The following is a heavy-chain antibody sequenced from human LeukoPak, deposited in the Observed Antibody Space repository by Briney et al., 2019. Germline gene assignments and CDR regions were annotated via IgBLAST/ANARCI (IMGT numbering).Heavy chain of an antibody. V-gene: IGHV3-30*18. Sequence: PGRSLRLSCAASGFTFRSYGMHWVRQAPGKGLEWVAVISYDGSNKYYADSVKGRFTISRDNSKNTLYLQMNSLRAEDTAVYYCAKALLYDSSGYYHNYYYGMDVWGQGTTVTVSS. CDR2: ISYDGSNK. J-gene: IGHJ6*02. D-gene: IGHD3-22*01. CDR3: AKALLYDSSGYYHNYYYGMDV. CDR1: GFTFRSYG.